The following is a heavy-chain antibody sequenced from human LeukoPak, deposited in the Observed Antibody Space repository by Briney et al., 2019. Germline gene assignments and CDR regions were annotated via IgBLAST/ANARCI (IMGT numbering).Heavy chain of an antibody. CDR3: ARGRITMVRGATPFGGYYFDY. J-gene: IGHJ4*02. CDR1: GGSFSGYY. Sequence: KPSETLSLTCAVYGGSFSGYYWSWIRQAPTKGLEWIGDINHSGSTTYNPSLKSRVNISVDTSKNQFSLKLSSMTAADAAVYYCARGRITMVRGATPFGGYYFDYWGQGTLVTVSS. CDR2: INHSGST. D-gene: IGHD3-10*01. V-gene: IGHV4-34*01.